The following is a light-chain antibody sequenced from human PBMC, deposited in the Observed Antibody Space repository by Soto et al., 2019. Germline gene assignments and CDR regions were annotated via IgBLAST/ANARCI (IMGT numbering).Light chain of an antibody. J-gene: IGKJ5*01. CDR1: QGISSL. Sequence: EIVLTQSPATLSVSPGERATLFCRASQGISSLLAWYQQKPGQAPRLLIYAASTRAAGIPARFSGSGSGTDFTLTISSLQSEDFSIYYCQQYYDWPITFVQGTRLDIK. CDR3: QQYYDWPIT. V-gene: IGKV3-15*01. CDR2: AAS.